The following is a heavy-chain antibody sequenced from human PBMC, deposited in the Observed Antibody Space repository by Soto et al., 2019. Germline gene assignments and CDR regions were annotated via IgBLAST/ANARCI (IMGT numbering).Heavy chain of an antibody. CDR2: ISYDGSNK. Sequence: HPGGSLRLSCAASGFTFSSYGMHWVRQAPGKGLGWVAVISYDGSNKYYADSVKGRFTISRDNSKNTLYLQMSSLRAEDTAVYYCVKDGSSGWPYYYGMDVWGQGTTVTVSS. J-gene: IGHJ6*02. CDR3: VKDGSSGWPYYYGMDV. D-gene: IGHD6-19*01. V-gene: IGHV3-30*18. CDR1: GFTFSSYG.